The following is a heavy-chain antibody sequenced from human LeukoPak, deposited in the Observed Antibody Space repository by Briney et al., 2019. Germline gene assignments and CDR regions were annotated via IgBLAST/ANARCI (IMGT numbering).Heavy chain of an antibody. CDR1: GYTFLTSW. Sequence: GESLKISCKGSGYTFLTSWIAWVRQVPGKGLEWMGIIYLSDSDTKYSPSFRGQVIISADKSISTAYLQWTSLKASDTAMYYCANWGYCSSDRCSNWFDPWGQGTLVTVSS. J-gene: IGHJ5*02. V-gene: IGHV5-51*01. CDR2: IYLSDSDT. CDR3: ANWGYCSSDRCSNWFDP. D-gene: IGHD2-2*01.